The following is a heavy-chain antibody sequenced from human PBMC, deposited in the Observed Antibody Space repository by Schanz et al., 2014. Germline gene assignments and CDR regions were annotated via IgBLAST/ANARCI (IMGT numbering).Heavy chain of an antibody. D-gene: IGHD3-10*01. CDR2: INPSSGTT. J-gene: IGHJ3*01. CDR1: GYIFGSHG. CDR3: ARETTMVAVGAIDL. V-gene: IGHV1-46*01. Sequence: QLMQSGSEVRKPGASVKVSCKASGYIFGSHGMTWVRQAPGQGLEWMGKINPSSGTTRIAPHFQRGLAVTSDTSTSTVDMKLRSLLSEDAAVYYCARETTMVAVGAIDLWGQGTMVTVSS.